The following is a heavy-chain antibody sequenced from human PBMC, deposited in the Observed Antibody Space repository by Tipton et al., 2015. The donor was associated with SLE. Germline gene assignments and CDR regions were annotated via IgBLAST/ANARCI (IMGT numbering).Heavy chain of an antibody. J-gene: IGHJ4*02. CDR3: AKDLDSGIDWGVDY. Sequence: SLRLSCAASGFSVSSNYMHWVRQAPGKGLEWVAAIWYDGHNKYYADSVKGRFSISRDNSENILYLHMSSLRTEDTAIYFCAKDLDSGIDWGVDYWGQGTLVTVSS. V-gene: IGHV3-30*18. CDR2: IWYDGHNK. D-gene: IGHD5-12*01. CDR1: GFSVSSNY.